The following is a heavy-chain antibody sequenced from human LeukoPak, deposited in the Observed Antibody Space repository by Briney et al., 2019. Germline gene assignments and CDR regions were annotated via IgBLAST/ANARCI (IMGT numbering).Heavy chain of an antibody. V-gene: IGHV3-33*01. Sequence: PGRSLRLSCAASGFSFSAYGVHWVRQAPGKGLEWVAVIWYDGSNKYYADSVKGRFTISRDNSKNTLYLQMNSLRAEDTAVYYCARQGEDWLQLAYYFDYWGQGTLVTVSS. D-gene: IGHD5-12*01. CDR3: ARQGEDWLQLAYYFDY. J-gene: IGHJ4*02. CDR2: IWYDGSNK. CDR1: GFSFSAYG.